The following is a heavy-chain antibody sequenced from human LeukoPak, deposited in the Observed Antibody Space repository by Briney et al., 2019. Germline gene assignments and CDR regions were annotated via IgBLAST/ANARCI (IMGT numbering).Heavy chain of an antibody. J-gene: IGHJ4*02. D-gene: IGHD6-19*01. V-gene: IGHV3-23*01. CDR1: GFTFSSYA. CDR3: ARDRDNVAGTRGYFDY. CDR2: ISGSGGST. Sequence: GGSLRLSCAASGFTFSSYAMSWVRQAPGKGLEWVSAISGSGGSTYYADSVKGRFTISRHNAKNSLYLQMNSLRAEDTAVYYCARDRDNVAGTRGYFDYWGQGTLVTVSS.